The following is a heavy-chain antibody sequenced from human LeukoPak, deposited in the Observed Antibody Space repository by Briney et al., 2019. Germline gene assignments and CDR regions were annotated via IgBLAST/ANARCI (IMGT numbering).Heavy chain of an antibody. D-gene: IGHD3-10*01. V-gene: IGHV4-59*01. J-gene: IGHJ4*02. CDR2: IYYSGST. Sequence: SETLSLTCTVSGGSISSYYWSWIRQPPGKGLEWIGYIYYSGSTNYNPSLKSRVTISVDTSKNQFSLKLSSVTAADTAVYYCARFGDYGSGSYYEFDYWGQGTLVTVS. CDR3: ARFGDYGSGSYYEFDY. CDR1: GGSISSYY.